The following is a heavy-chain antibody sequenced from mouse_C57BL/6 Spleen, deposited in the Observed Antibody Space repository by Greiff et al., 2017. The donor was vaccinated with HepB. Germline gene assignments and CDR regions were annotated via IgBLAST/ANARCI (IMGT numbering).Heavy chain of an antibody. Sequence: DVMLVESGGGLVKPGGSLKLSCAASGFTFSSYAMSWVRQTPEKRLEWVATISDGGSYTYYPDNVKGRFTISRDNAKNNLYLQMSHLKSEDTAMYYCAREDTTVVAPYWYFDVWGTGTTVTVSS. V-gene: IGHV5-4*01. CDR3: AREDTTVVAPYWYFDV. J-gene: IGHJ1*03. CDR2: ISDGGSYT. CDR1: GFTFSSYA. D-gene: IGHD1-1*01.